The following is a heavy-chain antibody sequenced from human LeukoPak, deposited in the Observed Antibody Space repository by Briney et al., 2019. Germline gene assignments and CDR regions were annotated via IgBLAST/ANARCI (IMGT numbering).Heavy chain of an antibody. CDR3: ARDTGDGYTPPDYFYSMDV. V-gene: IGHV3-30*04. Sequence: GESLRLSCAASGVTLSSYAIHEVRQAPAKGRQWVAGISYDGGIKYYADSVKCRFTISRDNSKNTLYLQMNSLSREDTAVYYCARDTGDGYTPPDYFYSMDVWGTGTTVTVSS. J-gene: IGHJ6*03. CDR2: ISYDGGIK. CDR1: GVTLSSYA. D-gene: IGHD5-24*01.